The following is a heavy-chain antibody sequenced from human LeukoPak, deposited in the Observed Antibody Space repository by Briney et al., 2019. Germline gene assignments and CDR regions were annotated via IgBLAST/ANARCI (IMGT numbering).Heavy chain of an antibody. V-gene: IGHV4-39*01. D-gene: IGHD3-10*01. CDR2: IYYSGSI. Sequence: SETLSLTCTVSGGSTSSSSYYWGWIRQPPGKGLEWIGSIYYSGSIYYNPSLKSRVTISVDTSKNQFSLKLSSVTAADTAVYYCARTGVLVRGVTYFDYWGQGTLVTVSS. CDR3: ARTGVLVRGVTYFDY. CDR1: GGSTSSSSYY. J-gene: IGHJ4*02.